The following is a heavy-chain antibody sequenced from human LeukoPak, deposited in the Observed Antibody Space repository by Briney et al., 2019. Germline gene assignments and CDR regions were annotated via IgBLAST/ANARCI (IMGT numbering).Heavy chain of an antibody. Sequence: ASVKVSCKASGYTFTSYDINWVRQATGQGLEWMGWMNPNSGNTGYAQKFQGRVTMTRNTSISTAYMELSSLRSEDTAVYYCARALTSWNDVPLDAFDIWGQGTMVTVSS. CDR3: ARALTSWNDVPLDAFDI. J-gene: IGHJ3*02. CDR2: MNPNSGNT. V-gene: IGHV1-8*01. D-gene: IGHD1-1*01. CDR1: GYTFTSYD.